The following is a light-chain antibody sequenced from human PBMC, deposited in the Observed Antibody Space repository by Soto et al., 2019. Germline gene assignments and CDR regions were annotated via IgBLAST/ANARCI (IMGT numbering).Light chain of an antibody. J-gene: IGLJ2*01. V-gene: IGLV4-69*01. Sequence: QSVLTQSPSASASLGASVKLTCTLSSGHSSYAIAWHQQQPEKGPRYLMKLNSDGSHSKGDGIPDRFSVSSSGAERYLTISSLQSEDEADYYCQTWGSGTVVFGGGTKVTVL. CDR1: SGHSSYA. CDR2: LNSDGSH. CDR3: QTWGSGTVV.